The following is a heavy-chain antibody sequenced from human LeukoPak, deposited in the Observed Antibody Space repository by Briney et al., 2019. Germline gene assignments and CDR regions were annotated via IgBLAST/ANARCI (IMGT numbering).Heavy chain of an antibody. CDR3: ARDLSVAAAGTTSYYYGMDV. J-gene: IGHJ6*02. CDR1: GGSISSGGYY. D-gene: IGHD6-13*01. CDR2: IYYSGST. V-gene: IGHV4-31*03. Sequence: SQTLSLTCTVSGGSISSGGYYWSWIRQHPGKGLEWIGYIYYSGSTYYNPSLKSRVTISVDTSKNQFSLKLSSVTAADTAVYYCARDLSVAAAGTTSYYYGMDVWGQGTTVTVSS.